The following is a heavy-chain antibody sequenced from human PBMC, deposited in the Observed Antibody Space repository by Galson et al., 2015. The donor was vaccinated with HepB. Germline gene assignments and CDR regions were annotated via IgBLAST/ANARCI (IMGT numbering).Heavy chain of an antibody. CDR1: GGTFSSYA. D-gene: IGHD3-10*01. Sequence: SVKVSCKASGGTFSSYAISWVRYAPGQGLEWMGGIIPLFGTANYAQKFQGRVTITADESTSTAYMELSSLRSEDTAVYYCARGYNSGSYYYHYWGQGTQVTVSS. CDR2: IIPLFGTA. V-gene: IGHV1-69*13. CDR3: ARGYNSGSYYYHY. J-gene: IGHJ4*02.